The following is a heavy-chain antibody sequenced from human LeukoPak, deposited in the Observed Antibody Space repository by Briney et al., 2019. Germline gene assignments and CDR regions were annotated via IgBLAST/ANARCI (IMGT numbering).Heavy chain of an antibody. CDR1: GGTFSSYA. D-gene: IGHD3-10*01. CDR2: IIPIFGTA. V-gene: IGHV1-69*13. CDR3: AGDLEVITRFGEGA. J-gene: IGHJ5*02. Sequence: SVKVSCKASGGTFSSYAISWVRQAPGQGLEWMGGIIPIFGTANYAQKFQGRVTITADESTSTAYMELSSLRSEDTAVYYCAGDLEVITRFGEGAWGQGTLVTVSS.